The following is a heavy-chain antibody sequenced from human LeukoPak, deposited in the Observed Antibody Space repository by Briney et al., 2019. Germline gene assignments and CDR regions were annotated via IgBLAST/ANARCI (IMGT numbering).Heavy chain of an antibody. D-gene: IGHD3-10*01. CDR1: GYTFTSYG. Sequence: GASVKVSCKASGYTFTSYGISWVRQAPGQGLEWMGWISAYNGNTNYAQKLQGRVTMTIDTSTSTAYMELRSLRSDDTAVYYCARDLRTYHYGSGSYSDYWGQGTLVTVSS. V-gene: IGHV1-18*01. CDR2: ISAYNGNT. J-gene: IGHJ4*02. CDR3: ARDLRTYHYGSGSYSDY.